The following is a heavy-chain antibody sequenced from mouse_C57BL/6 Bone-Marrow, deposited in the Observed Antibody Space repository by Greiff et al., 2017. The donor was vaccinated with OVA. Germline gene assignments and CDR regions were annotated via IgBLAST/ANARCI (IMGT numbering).Heavy chain of an antibody. CDR3: ARGGYYDAY. Sequence: QVQLQQPGAELVKPGASVKLSCKASGYTFTSYWMHWVKQRPGQGLEWIGMIHPNSGSTNYNEKFKSKATLTVDKSSSPAYMQLSSLTSEDSAVYYCARGGYYDAYWGQGTLVTVSA. CDR2: IHPNSGST. D-gene: IGHD2-3*01. CDR1: GYTFTSYW. J-gene: IGHJ3*01. V-gene: IGHV1-64*01.